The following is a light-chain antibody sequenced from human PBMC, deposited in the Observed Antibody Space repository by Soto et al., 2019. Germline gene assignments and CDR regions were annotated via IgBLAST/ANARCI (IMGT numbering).Light chain of an antibody. J-gene: IGKJ1*01. V-gene: IGKV1-5*03. Sequence: IRRTDAPSTLSASVGDRVTITCRASQSISMWFAWYQQKPGKAPRLLIYKASNLESGVPSRFRGSGSGTEFTLTISSLQPDDFATYYCQQYTNYWTFGQGTQVDIK. CDR2: KAS. CDR3: QQYTNYWT. CDR1: QSISMW.